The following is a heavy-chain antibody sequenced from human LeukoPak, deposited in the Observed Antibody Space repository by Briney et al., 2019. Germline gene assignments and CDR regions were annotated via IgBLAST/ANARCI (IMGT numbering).Heavy chain of an antibody. CDR2: IYYSGST. V-gene: IGHV4-39*01. Sequence: PSETLSLTCTVSGGSISSSSYYWGWIRQPPGKGLEWIGSIYYSGSTYYNPSLKSRVTISVDTSKNQFSLKLSSVTAADTAVYYCARRPREYDILTGYYKGPFDYWGQGTLVTVSS. CDR3: ARRPREYDILTGYYKGPFDY. J-gene: IGHJ4*02. D-gene: IGHD3-9*01. CDR1: GGSISSSSYY.